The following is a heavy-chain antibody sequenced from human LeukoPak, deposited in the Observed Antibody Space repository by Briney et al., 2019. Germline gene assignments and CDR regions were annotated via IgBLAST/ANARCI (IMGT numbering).Heavy chain of an antibody. CDR1: GFTFSSYG. V-gene: IGHV3-33*06. CDR3: AKASWVSDADAVL. CDR2: IWYDGSNK. Sequence: PGRSLRLSCAASGFTFSSYGMHWVRQAPGKGLEWVAVIWYDGSNKYYADSVKGRFTISRDNSKNTLYLQLNSLRVEDTAIYYCAKASWVSDADAVLWGQGTQVTVSS. J-gene: IGHJ4*02. D-gene: IGHD6-13*01.